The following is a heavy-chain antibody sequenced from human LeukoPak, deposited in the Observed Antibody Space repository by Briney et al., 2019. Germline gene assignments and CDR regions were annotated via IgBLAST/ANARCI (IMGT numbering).Heavy chain of an antibody. CDR3: ARPQGFQLLDFEY. CDR2: IYYSRST. D-gene: IGHD2-2*01. J-gene: IGHJ4*02. CDR1: GGSISSSSYY. V-gene: IGHV4-39*01. Sequence: SETLSLTCTVSGGSISSSSYYWGWIRQPPGKGLEWIVSIYYSRSTYYNPSLRSRVTISVDTSKHQFSLKLSSVTAADTAVYYCARPQGFQLLDFEYWGQGTLVTVSS.